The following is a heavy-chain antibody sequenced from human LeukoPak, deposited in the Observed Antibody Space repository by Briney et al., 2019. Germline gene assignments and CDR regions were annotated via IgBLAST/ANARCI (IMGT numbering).Heavy chain of an antibody. CDR3: AREAVPSSSWNYYYYYYMDV. V-gene: IGHV1-2*02. CDR2: INPHSGDT. J-gene: IGHJ6*03. Sequence: ASVTVSFTASGYTFTVYYIDWVRQAPGQGLEWVGWINPHSGDTNYSQNFQVRVTITRDTSISTAYLELSRLRSDDTAVYYCAREAVPSSSWNYYYYYYMDVWGKGTTVTISS. D-gene: IGHD6-13*01. CDR1: GYTFTVYY.